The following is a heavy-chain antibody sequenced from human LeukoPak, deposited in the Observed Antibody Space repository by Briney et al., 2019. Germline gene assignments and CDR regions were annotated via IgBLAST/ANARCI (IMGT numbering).Heavy chain of an antibody. V-gene: IGHV4-34*01. Sequence: SETLSLTCAVYGGSLSGFYWSWIRQSPGKGLEWIGEINQSGSTNYNPSLKSRVTISVDTSKNQFSLKLSSVTAADTAVYYCASRSITMVRGAMYNWFDPWGQGTLVTVSS. CDR1: GGSLSGFY. D-gene: IGHD3-10*01. CDR3: ASRSITMVRGAMYNWFDP. CDR2: INQSGST. J-gene: IGHJ5*02.